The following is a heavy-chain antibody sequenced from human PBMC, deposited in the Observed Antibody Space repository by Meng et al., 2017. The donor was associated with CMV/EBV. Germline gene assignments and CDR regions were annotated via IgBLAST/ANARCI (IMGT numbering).Heavy chain of an antibody. J-gene: IGHJ4*02. Sequence: QVPLREAGPGLVKPSQTLSLTCTVPGGSISSGDYYWSWIRQPPGKGLEWIGYIYYSGSTYYNPSLKSRVTISVDTSKNQFSLKLSSVTAADTAVYYCARVTSRVAGAFDYWGQGTLVTVSS. V-gene: IGHV4-30-4*08. CDR1: GGSISSGDYY. CDR2: IYYSGST. CDR3: ARVTSRVAGAFDY. D-gene: IGHD1-14*01.